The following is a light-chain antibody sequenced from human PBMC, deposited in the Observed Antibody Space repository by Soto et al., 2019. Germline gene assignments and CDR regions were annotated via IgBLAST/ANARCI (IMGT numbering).Light chain of an antibody. CDR1: QSLNSL. CDR3: QQYNSYSSWT. J-gene: IGKJ1*01. Sequence: DIHMTQSPATLSATSGHTVTITFRGSQSLNSLLAWYQQKPGRAPKLLIYDASTLESGVPSRFSGSGSGTEFTLTISSLQTDDFATYYCQQYNSYSSWTFGQGTKVDI. V-gene: IGKV1-5*01. CDR2: DAS.